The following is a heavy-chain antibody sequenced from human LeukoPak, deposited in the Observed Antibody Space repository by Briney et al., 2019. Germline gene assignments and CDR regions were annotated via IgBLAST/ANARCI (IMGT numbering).Heavy chain of an antibody. Sequence: ASVKVSCKASGYTFTGYYMHWVRQAPGQGLEWMGWISAYNGNTNYAQKLQGRVTMTTDTSTSTAYMELRSLRSDDTAVYYCARDELSRSYYYDSSGYYQLDYWGQGTLVTVSS. CDR3: ARDELSRSYYYDSSGYYQLDY. J-gene: IGHJ4*02. CDR1: GYTFTGYY. D-gene: IGHD3-22*01. V-gene: IGHV1-18*04. CDR2: ISAYNGNT.